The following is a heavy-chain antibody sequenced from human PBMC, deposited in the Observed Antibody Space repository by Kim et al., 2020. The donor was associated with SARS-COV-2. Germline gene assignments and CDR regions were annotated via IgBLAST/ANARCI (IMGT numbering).Heavy chain of an antibody. D-gene: IGHD3-10*01. J-gene: IGHJ4*02. CDR3: ASIDYYGSGSYRDY. Sequence: NPALKSRVTISVDTSKNQFSRKRSSVTAADTAVYYCASIDYYGSGSYRDYWGQGTLVTVSS. V-gene: IGHV4-59*01.